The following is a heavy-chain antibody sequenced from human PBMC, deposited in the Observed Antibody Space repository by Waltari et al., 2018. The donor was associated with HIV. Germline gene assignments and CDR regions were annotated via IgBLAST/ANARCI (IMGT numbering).Heavy chain of an antibody. Sequence: QVQLQESGPGLVKPSETLSLTCTVSGGSISSYYWSWIRQPAGKGLEWIGRIYTSGSTNYNPSLKSRVTMSVDTSKNQFALKLSSVTAADTAVYYCARGINYYDSSGYYGFDYWGQGTLVTVSS. CDR2: IYTSGST. J-gene: IGHJ4*02. D-gene: IGHD3-22*01. V-gene: IGHV4-4*07. CDR3: ARGINYYDSSGYYGFDY. CDR1: GGSISSYY.